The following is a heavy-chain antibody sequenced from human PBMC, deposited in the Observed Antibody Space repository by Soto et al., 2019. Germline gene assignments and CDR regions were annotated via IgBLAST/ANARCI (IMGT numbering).Heavy chain of an antibody. CDR1: GDSVSSNSAA. D-gene: IGHD2-15*01. CDR2: TYYRSKWYN. Sequence: SQTLSLTCAISGDSVSSNSAAWNWIRQSPSRGLEWLGRTYYRSKWYNDYAVSVKSRITINPDTSKNQFSLQLNSVTPEDTAVYYCAREHCSGGSCYFPLHYWGQGTLVTVSS. J-gene: IGHJ4*02. V-gene: IGHV6-1*01. CDR3: AREHCSGGSCYFPLHY.